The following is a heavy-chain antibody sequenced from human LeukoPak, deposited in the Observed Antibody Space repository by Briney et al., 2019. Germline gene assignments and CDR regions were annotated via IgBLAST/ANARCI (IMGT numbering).Heavy chain of an antibody. D-gene: IGHD4-17*01. CDR3: ARARDYGDYSY. V-gene: IGHV1-69*06. CDR1: GYTFTSYG. Sequence: SVKVSCKASGYTFTSYGISWVRQAPGQGLEWMGGIIPIFGTANYAQKFQGRVTITADKSTSTAYMELSSLRSEDTAVYYCARARDYGDYSYWGQGTLVTVSS. CDR2: IIPIFGTA. J-gene: IGHJ4*02.